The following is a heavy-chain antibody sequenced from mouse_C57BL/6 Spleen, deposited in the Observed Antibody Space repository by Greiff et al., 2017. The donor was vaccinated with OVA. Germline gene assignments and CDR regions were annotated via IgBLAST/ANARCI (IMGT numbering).Heavy chain of an antibody. CDR2: IYPSDSET. V-gene: IGHV1-61*01. Sequence: QVQLKQPGAELVRPGSSVKLSCKASGYTFTSYWMDWVKQRPGQGLEWIGNIYPSDSETHYNQKFKDKATLTVDKSSSTAYMQLSSLTSEDSAVYYCARGGYGSSLGYFDVWGTGTTVTVSS. CDR3: ARGGYGSSLGYFDV. D-gene: IGHD1-1*01. J-gene: IGHJ1*03. CDR1: GYTFTSYW.